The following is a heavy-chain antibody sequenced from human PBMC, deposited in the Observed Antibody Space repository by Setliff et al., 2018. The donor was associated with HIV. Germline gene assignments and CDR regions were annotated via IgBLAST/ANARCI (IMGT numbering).Heavy chain of an antibody. Sequence: GGSLRLSCAASGFTFGSQWMHWVRQAPGKGLVWVSRISPDGSVINYAGSVKGRFTISRDNAKNTLYLQMNGLRAEDTAVYYCVRGIVGASVLNYWGQGTQVTAPQ. CDR2: ISPDGSVI. D-gene: IGHD1-26*01. CDR1: GFTFGSQW. V-gene: IGHV3-74*01. CDR3: VRGIVGASVLNY. J-gene: IGHJ4*02.